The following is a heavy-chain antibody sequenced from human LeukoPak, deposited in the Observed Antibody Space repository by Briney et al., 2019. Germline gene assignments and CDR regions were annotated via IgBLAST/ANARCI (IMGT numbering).Heavy chain of an antibody. CDR3: ASSKTAYRYFDY. J-gene: IGHJ4*02. V-gene: IGHV3-23*01. Sequence: GGSLRLSCAASGFTFSSYAMSWVRQAPGKGLEWVSAISGSGGSTYDADSVKGRFTISRDNSKNTLYLQMNSLRADDTAVYYCASSKTAYRYFDYWGQGTLVTVSS. CDR2: ISGSGGST. D-gene: IGHD1-14*01. CDR1: GFTFSSYA.